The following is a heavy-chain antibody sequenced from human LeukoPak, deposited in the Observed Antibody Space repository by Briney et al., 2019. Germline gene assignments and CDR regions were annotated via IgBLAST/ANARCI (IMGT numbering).Heavy chain of an antibody. D-gene: IGHD6-19*01. CDR3: ARGGAVAGNNYFDY. CDR2: ISYDGSNK. CDR1: GFTFSSYA. V-gene: IGHV3-30-3*01. J-gene: IGHJ4*02. Sequence: QPGRFLRLSCAASGFTFSSYAMHWVRQAPGKGLEWVAVISYDGSNKYYADSVKGRFTISRDNSKNSLFLQMNSLRAEDTAVYYCARGGAVAGNNYFDYWGQGTLVTVSS.